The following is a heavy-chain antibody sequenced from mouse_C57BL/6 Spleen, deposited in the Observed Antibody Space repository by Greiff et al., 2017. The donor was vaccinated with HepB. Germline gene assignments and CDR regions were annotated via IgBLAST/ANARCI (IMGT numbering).Heavy chain of an antibody. CDR3: ARSGGNYRFDY. J-gene: IGHJ2*01. Sequence: QVQLQQPGAELVRPGSSVKLSCKASGYTFTSYWMHWVKQRPIQGLEWIGNIDPSDSETHYNQKFKDKATLTVDKSSTAYMQLSSLTSEDSAVYYCARSGGNYRFDYWGQGTTLTVSS. CDR1: GYTFTSYW. CDR2: IDPSDSET. D-gene: IGHD2-1*01. V-gene: IGHV1-52*01.